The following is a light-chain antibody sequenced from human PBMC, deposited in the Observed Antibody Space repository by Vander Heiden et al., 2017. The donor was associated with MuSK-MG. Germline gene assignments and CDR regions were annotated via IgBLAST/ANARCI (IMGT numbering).Light chain of an antibody. J-gene: IGKJ1*01. V-gene: IGKV6-21*01. CDR2: YAY. CDR3: HQTSTLPQT. CDR1: QSIGNS. Sequence: EIVLTQSPEFQSVTPKETVTITCRASQSIGNSVHWYQQKPEQSPRLLIRYAYQTFSGVPSRFSGSGSGTEFTLTINAVEAEDAATYYCHQTSTLPQTFGQGTKVEIK.